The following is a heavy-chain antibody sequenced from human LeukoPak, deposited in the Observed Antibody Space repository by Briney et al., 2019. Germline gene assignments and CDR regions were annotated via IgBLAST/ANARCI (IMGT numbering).Heavy chain of an antibody. D-gene: IGHD6-25*01. Sequence: SETLSLTCTVSGGSISTTNYFWGWIRQPPGKGLEWIGNIYYSGSTYYNPSLKSRVTISVDTSKNQFSLRLSSVTAADTALYYCARQGGGFWYFDLWGRGTLVTVSS. CDR3: ARQGGGFWYFDL. V-gene: IGHV4-39*01. CDR1: GGSISTTNYF. J-gene: IGHJ2*01. CDR2: IYYSGST.